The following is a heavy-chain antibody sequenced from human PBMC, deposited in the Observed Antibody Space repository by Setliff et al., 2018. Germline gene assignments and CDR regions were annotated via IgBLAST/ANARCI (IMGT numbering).Heavy chain of an antibody. V-gene: IGHV4-61*09. CDR3: ARDRRIVGARHAFDI. Sequence: SETLSLTCTVSGGSISSGSYYWSWIRQPAGKGLEWIGHIYSSGSTYYNPSLKSRVTISVDTSKNQFSLKLSSVTAADTAVYYRARDRRIVGARHAFDIWGQGTMVTVSS. J-gene: IGHJ3*02. CDR1: GGSISSGSYY. D-gene: IGHD1-26*01. CDR2: IYSSGST.